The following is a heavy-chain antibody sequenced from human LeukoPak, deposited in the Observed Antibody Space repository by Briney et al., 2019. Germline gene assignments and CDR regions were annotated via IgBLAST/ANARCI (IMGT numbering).Heavy chain of an antibody. D-gene: IGHD3-16*01. CDR1: GFTFGDYA. CDR2: IRSKAYGGTT. Sequence: QSGGSLRLSCTTSGFTFGDYAMSWVRQAPGKGLEWVGFIRSKAYGGTTEYAASAKGRFTISRDDSRRIVYLQMNSLKTEDTAVYYCTREGRGSDAFDYWGQGTLVTVSS. V-gene: IGHV3-49*04. CDR3: TREGRGSDAFDY. J-gene: IGHJ4*02.